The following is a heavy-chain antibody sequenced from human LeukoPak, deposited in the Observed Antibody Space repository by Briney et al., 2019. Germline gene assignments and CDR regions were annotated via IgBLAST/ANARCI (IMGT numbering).Heavy chain of an antibody. J-gene: IGHJ4*02. Sequence: CXXSXFTFSSYGMHWVRQAPGKGLEWVAVIWYDGSNKYYADSVKGRFTISRDNSKNTLYLQMNSLRAEDTAVYYCAKDRGYCSSTSCYTYFDYWGQGTLVTV. CDR2: IWYDGSNK. CDR1: XFTFSSYG. CDR3: AKDRGYCSSTSCYTYFDY. D-gene: IGHD2-2*02. V-gene: IGHV3-33*06.